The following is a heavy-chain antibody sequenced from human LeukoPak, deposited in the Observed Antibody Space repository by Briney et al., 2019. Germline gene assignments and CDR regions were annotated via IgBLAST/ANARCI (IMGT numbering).Heavy chain of an antibody. D-gene: IGHD1-7*01. J-gene: IGHJ5*02. CDR3: ARDWGLTGTTDWGGHENWFDP. CDR1: GGTFSNYA. CDR2: IIPIFGTT. V-gene: IGHV1-69*13. Sequence: SVKVSCKASGGTFSNYAISWVRQAPGQGLEWMGGIIPIFGTTNYAQKFQGRVTITADESTSTAYMNLSSLRSEDTAVYYCARDWGLTGTTDWGGHENWFDPWGQGTLVTVSS.